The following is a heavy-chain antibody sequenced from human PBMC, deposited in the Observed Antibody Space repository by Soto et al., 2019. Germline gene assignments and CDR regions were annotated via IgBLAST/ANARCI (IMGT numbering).Heavy chain of an antibody. CDR2: INPNSGGT. Sequence: ASVKVSCKASGHTFTAYYTHWVRQAPGQGLEWMGWINPNSGGTNYAQKFQGWVTMTRDTSISTAYMELSRLRSDDTAVYYCGRGYYDSSGYYYWGSYYYYGMDVWGKGTTVTVSS. V-gene: IGHV1-2*04. CDR1: GHTFTAYY. CDR3: GRGYYDSSGYYYWGSYYYYGMDV. D-gene: IGHD3-22*01. J-gene: IGHJ6*04.